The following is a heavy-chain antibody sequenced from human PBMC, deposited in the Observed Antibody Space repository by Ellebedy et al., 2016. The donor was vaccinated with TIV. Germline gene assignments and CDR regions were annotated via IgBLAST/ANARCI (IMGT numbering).Heavy chain of an antibody. J-gene: IGHJ3*02. CDR3: ARRIADCLDAFDI. Sequence: SVQGRFTISRDNAKNSLYLQMNSLRAEDTAVYYCARRIADCLDAFDIWGLGTMVTVSS. V-gene: IGHV3-48*01. D-gene: IGHD6-13*01.